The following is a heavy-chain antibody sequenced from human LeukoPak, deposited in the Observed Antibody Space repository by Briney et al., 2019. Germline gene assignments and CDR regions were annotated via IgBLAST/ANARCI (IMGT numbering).Heavy chain of an antibody. CDR2: ISGSGDIT. D-gene: IGHD1-26*01. J-gene: IGHJ3*02. Sequence: GGSLRLSCAASGFTFNNSAMSWVRQAPGKGLEWVSSISGSGDITNYAGSVKGRFTVSRDNSKDSLYLQMNSLRAEDTAIYYCARSNIVGDPRGAFDIRGQGTMVTVYS. CDR1: GFTFNNSA. CDR3: ARSNIVGDPRGAFDI. V-gene: IGHV3-23*01.